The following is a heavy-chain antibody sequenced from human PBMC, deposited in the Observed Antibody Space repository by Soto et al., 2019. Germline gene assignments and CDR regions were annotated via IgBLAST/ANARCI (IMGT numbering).Heavy chain of an antibody. Sequence: SETLSLTCAVSGYSISSGYYWGWIRQPPGKGLEWIGSIYHSGSTYYNPSLKSRVIISIDTSKNQFSLKLSSVTAADSAVYYCARSRDGYNPDYWVQGTLVTVSS. D-gene: IGHD5-12*01. J-gene: IGHJ4*02. CDR2: IYHSGST. V-gene: IGHV4-38-2*01. CDR1: GYSISSGYY. CDR3: ARSRDGYNPDY.